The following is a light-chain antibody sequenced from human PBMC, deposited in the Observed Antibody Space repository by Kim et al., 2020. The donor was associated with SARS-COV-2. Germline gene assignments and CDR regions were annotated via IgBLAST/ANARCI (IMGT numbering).Light chain of an antibody. CDR2: DNN. CDR3: GTWDSSLSAVV. V-gene: IGLV1-51*01. CDR1: SSNIGNNY. J-gene: IGLJ2*01. Sequence: GQKVTISCSGSSSNIGNNYVSWYQQLPGTAPKLLIYDNNKRPSGIPDRFSGSKSGTSATLGITGPQTGDEADYYCGTWDSSLSAVVFGGGTQLTVL.